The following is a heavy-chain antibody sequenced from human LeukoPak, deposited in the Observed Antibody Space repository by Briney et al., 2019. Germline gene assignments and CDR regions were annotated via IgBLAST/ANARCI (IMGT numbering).Heavy chain of an antibody. Sequence: SEAPSLTCTVSGGSISSYYWSWIRQPPGKGLEWIGEINHSGSTNYNPSLKSRVTISVDTSKNQFSLKLSSVTAADTAVYYCARGSPQNYYDSSGPLFDYWGQGTLVTVSS. V-gene: IGHV4-34*01. CDR3: ARGSPQNYYDSSGPLFDY. D-gene: IGHD3-22*01. J-gene: IGHJ4*02. CDR1: GGSISSYY. CDR2: INHSGST.